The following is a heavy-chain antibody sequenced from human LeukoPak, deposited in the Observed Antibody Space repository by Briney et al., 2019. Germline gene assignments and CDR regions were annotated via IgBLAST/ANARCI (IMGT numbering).Heavy chain of an antibody. Sequence: ASVKVSCKASGYSFTGSFIFWMRQAPGQGLECMGWLNTDNGGVKYAQEFQGRVTMTTDTSISTAYMELRGLRSDDTAVYYCARDGRTCSGDSCYSFFDCWGQGTLVSVSS. V-gene: IGHV1-2*02. D-gene: IGHD2-15*01. CDR1: GYSFTGSF. J-gene: IGHJ4*02. CDR2: LNTDNGGV. CDR3: ARDGRTCSGDSCYSFFDC.